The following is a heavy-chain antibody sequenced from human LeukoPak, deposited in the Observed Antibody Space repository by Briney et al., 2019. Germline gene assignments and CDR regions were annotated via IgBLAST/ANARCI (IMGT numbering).Heavy chain of an antibody. V-gene: IGHV3-11*01. CDR1: GFTFSDYY. CDR3: ARVRGSFASDY. CDR2: ISNSGTTT. D-gene: IGHD1-26*01. J-gene: IGHJ4*02. Sequence: GGSLRLFCAASGFTFSDYYMSWIRQAPGRGLEWVSYISNSGTTTVYADSVKGRFTISRDNAKNSLYLQMNSLRAEDTAVYYCARVRGSFASDYWGQGTLVTVSS.